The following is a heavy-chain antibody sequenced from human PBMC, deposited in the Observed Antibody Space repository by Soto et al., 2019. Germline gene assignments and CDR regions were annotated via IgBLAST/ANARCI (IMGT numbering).Heavy chain of an antibody. V-gene: IGHV3-23*01. CDR3: ALTRRSSLLEVAGPGFEY. Sequence: EVQLLESGGGLVQPGGSLRLSCAASGFTFSSSAISWVRQAPGKGLEWVSAVSANGQGIYYADSVRGRFTISRDNSKNTLFLQMDSLRVDDTGVYYCALTRRSSLLEVAGPGFEYWGQGTLVTVS. CDR2: VSANGQGI. D-gene: IGHD6-19*01. J-gene: IGHJ4*02. CDR1: GFTFSSSA.